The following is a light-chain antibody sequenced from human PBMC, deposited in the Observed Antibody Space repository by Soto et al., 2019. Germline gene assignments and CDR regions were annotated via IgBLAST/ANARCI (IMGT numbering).Light chain of an antibody. CDR2: GAF. CDR3: QQYNNWPAIT. V-gene: IGKV3D-15*01. Sequence: EIVLTQSPATLSLSPGERATLPCRASPSVPNYLAWYQQRPGQAPRLLIYGAFNRATGIPARFSGSGFWTEFTLTISSLQSEDFAVYYCQQYNNWPAITFGQGTRLEIK. J-gene: IGKJ5*01. CDR1: PSVPNY.